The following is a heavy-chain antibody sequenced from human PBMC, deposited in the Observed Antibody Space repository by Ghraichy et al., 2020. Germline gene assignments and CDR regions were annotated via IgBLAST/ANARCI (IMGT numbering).Heavy chain of an antibody. J-gene: IGHJ4*02. CDR1: GGSISSYY. CDR2: IYYSGST. CDR3: ARHVGAAYFDY. Sequence: SETLSLTCTVSGGSISSYYWSWIRQPPGKGLEWIGYIYYSGSTNYNPSLKSRLTISVDTSKNQFALKLSSVTAADTAAYYCARHVGAAYFDYWGQGTLVTLRS. V-gene: IGHV4-59*01. D-gene: IGHD1-26*01.